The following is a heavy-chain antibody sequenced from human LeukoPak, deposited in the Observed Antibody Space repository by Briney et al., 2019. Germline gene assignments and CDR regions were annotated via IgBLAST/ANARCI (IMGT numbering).Heavy chain of an antibody. CDR2: ISYDGSNK. CDR1: GFTFSSYG. CDR3: AKAPAGNYDSSGYPLDY. Sequence: GESLRLSCAASGFTFSSYGMHWVRQAPGKGLEWVAVISYDGSNKYYADSVKGRFTISRDNSKNTLYLQMNSLRAEDTAVYYCAKAPAGNYDSSGYPLDYWGQGTLVTVSS. J-gene: IGHJ4*02. D-gene: IGHD3-22*01. V-gene: IGHV3-30*18.